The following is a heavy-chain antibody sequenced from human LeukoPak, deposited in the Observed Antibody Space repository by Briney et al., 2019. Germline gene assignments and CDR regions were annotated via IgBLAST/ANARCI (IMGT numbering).Heavy chain of an antibody. CDR1: GYTFSGYY. V-gene: IGHV1-2*02. Sequence: ASVKVSCKASGYTFSGYYMHLVRQAPGQGLQWVGWINPNSGDTHYAQMFQGRVTMTRDTSINTAYMELRRVRSDDTAVYYCAKSAQYSSAWFTGSFDYWGQGTLVTVSS. CDR3: AKSAQYSSAWFTGSFDY. J-gene: IGHJ4*02. CDR2: INPNSGDT. D-gene: IGHD6-13*01.